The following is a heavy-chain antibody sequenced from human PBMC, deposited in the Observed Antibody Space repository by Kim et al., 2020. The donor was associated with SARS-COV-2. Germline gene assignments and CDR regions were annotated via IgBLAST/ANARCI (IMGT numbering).Heavy chain of an antibody. CDR2: ISGSGGST. J-gene: IGHJ4*02. V-gene: IGHV3-23*01. CDR3: AKDVRRSLVGATPFDY. Sequence: LSLTCAASGFTFSSYAMSWVRQAPGKGLEWVSAISGSGGSTYYADSVKGRFTISRDNSRNTLHLQMNSLRAEDTAVYYCAKDVRRSLVGATPFDYWGQGTLVTVSS. D-gene: IGHD1-26*01. CDR1: GFTFSSYA.